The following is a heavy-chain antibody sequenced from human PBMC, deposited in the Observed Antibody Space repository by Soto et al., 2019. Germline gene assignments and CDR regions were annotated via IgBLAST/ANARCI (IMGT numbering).Heavy chain of an antibody. D-gene: IGHD6-19*01. CDR2: IYTSASI. Sequence: LSLTCSVSGADINTYSWTWIRQPAGKGLEWIGRIYTSASINYNPSLKGRVTLSVDTSTNQVSLRLASVTAADTAIYYCARDREAGYNFYYGMDVWGQGTTVTVSS. CDR3: ARDREAGYNFYYGMDV. V-gene: IGHV4-4*07. CDR1: GADINTYS. J-gene: IGHJ6*02.